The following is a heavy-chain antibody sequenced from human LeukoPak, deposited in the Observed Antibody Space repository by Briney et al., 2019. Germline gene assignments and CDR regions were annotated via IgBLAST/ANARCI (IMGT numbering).Heavy chain of an antibody. D-gene: IGHD6-25*01. CDR3: ARHAQTYDSGFDC. J-gene: IGHJ4*02. Sequence: SETLSLTCTVSGGSISSYYWSWIRRPPGKGLEWIGYIYYSGSTNYNPSLKSRVTISVDTSKNQFSLKLSTVTAADTAVYYCARHAQTYDSGFDCWGQGTLVTVSS. V-gene: IGHV4-59*08. CDR1: GGSISSYY. CDR2: IYYSGST.